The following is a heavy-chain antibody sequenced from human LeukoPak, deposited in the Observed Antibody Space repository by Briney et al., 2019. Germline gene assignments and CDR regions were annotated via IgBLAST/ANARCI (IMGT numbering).Heavy chain of an antibody. CDR3: AKMDPTVIGWFDP. D-gene: IGHD4-11*01. CDR1: GFTLSSYA. V-gene: IGHV3-23*01. CDR2: ISGSGGST. Sequence: PGGSRRPSCAAPGFTLSSYAMGWVGQAPGKGLEWVSAISGSGGSTYYADSVKGRFTISRDNSKNTLYLQMNSLRAEDTAVYYCAKMDPTVIGWFDPWGQGTLVTVSS. J-gene: IGHJ5*02.